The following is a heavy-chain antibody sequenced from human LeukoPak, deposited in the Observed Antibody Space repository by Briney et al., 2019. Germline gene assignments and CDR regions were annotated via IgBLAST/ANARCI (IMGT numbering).Heavy chain of an antibody. Sequence: ASVKVSCKASGYTFTSYGISWVRQAPGQGLEWMGWISAYNGNTNYAQKLQGRVTMTTDTSTSTAYMELRSLRSDDTAVHYCAGEGMVRGVITGAFDIWGQGTMVTVSS. CDR3: AGEGMVRGVITGAFDI. J-gene: IGHJ3*02. V-gene: IGHV1-18*01. CDR1: GYTFTSYG. D-gene: IGHD3-10*01. CDR2: ISAYNGNT.